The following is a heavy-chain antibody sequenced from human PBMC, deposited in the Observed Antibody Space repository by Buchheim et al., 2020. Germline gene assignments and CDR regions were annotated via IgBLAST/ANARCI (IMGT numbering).Heavy chain of an antibody. J-gene: IGHJ2*01. Sequence: QVRLQESGPGLVKPSGTLSLTCFVSGDSISSIYWWTWVRQAPGKGLEWIGEIYPSGTTNYNPSLKGRVTISMDQANNRLSLNLKSMTAADTAVYYCATRGEDDIPWGRG. CDR3: ATRGEDDIP. CDR2: IYPSGTT. D-gene: IGHD2-15*01. CDR1: GDSISSIYW. V-gene: IGHV4-4*02.